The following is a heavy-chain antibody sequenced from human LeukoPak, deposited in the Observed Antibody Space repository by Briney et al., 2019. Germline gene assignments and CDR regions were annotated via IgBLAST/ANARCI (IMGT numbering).Heavy chain of an antibody. CDR1: GDSINNYY. CDR3: AREFSWSGFFDY. Sequence: SETLSLTCTVSGDSINNYYWSWIRQPPGKGLEWIGYIFYSGGTKYNPSLKSRVAISIAMSKNQFSLNLNSVTAADTAVYYCAREFSWSGFFDYWGQGTLVTVSS. J-gene: IGHJ4*02. V-gene: IGHV4-59*01. CDR2: IFYSGGT. D-gene: IGHD3-3*01.